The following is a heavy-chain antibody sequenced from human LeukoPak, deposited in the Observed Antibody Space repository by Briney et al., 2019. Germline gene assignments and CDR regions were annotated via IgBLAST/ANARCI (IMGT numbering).Heavy chain of an antibody. Sequence: SETLSLTCTVSGGSISSSSYYWGWIRQPPGKGLEWIGSIYYSGNTFYNPSLKSRVAISIDMSKSQFSLHLSSVTAADTAIYYCARLTALAGHRGAFDIWGPETMVTVSS. CDR3: ARLTALAGHRGAFDI. J-gene: IGHJ3*02. CDR1: GGSISSSSYY. CDR2: IYYSGNT. V-gene: IGHV4-39*01. D-gene: IGHD6-19*01.